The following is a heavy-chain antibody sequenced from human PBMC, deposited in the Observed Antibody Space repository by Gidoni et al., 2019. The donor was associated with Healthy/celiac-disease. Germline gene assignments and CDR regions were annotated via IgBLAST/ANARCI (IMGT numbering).Heavy chain of an antibody. CDR3: ARNLGGIAAPGAWFDP. CDR1: GFTFSSYS. CDR2: ISSSSSYI. V-gene: IGHV3-21*01. J-gene: IGHJ5*02. Sequence: EVQLVESGGGLVKPGGSLRLSCAASGFTFSSYSMNWVRQAPGKGLEWVSSISSSSSYIYYADSVKGRFTISRDNAKNSLYLQMNSLRAEDTAVYYCARNLGGIAAPGAWFDPWGQGTLVTVSS. D-gene: IGHD6-13*01.